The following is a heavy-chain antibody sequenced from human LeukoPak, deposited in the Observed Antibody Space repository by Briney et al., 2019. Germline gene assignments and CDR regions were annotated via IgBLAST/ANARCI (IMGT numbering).Heavy chain of an antibody. CDR1: GGSISSTYYY. V-gene: IGHV4-39*07. D-gene: IGHD6-19*01. CDR3: ARGEQWLVQN. Sequence: EASETLSLTCTVSGGSISSTYYYWGWIRQPPEKGLEWIGSVYHSGSTYYNPSLRGRVTISVDTSKNQFSLKLTSVTAADTAVYYCARGEQWLVQNWGQGTLVTVSS. CDR2: VYHSGST. J-gene: IGHJ4*02.